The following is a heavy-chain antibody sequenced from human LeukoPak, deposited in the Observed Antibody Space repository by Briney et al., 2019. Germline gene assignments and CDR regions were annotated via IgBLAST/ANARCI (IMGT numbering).Heavy chain of an antibody. CDR2: ISGSGVTT. CDR3: AKKVVVGATSPYSDFQD. Sequence: GGSLRLSCVASGFTFSSYAMSWVRQAPGKGLEWVSAISGSGVTTHYAGSVKGRFSISRVNSKNTLYLQMNSLSVEDTALYYCAKKVVVGATSPYSDFQDWGQGTLVTVSS. CDR1: GFTFSSYA. D-gene: IGHD1-26*01. V-gene: IGHV3-23*01. J-gene: IGHJ1*01.